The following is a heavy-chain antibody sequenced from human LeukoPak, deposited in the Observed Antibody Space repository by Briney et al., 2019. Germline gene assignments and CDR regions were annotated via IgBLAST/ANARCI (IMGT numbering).Heavy chain of an antibody. V-gene: IGHV3-21*01. Sequence: GGSLRLSCAASRFTFGTYSMNWVRQAPGKGLEWVSSISSSSTYIYYADSVKGRFTISRDNAKNSLYLQMNSLRAEDTAVYYCARDRPYSSGWTVYYMDVWGKGTTVTVSS. J-gene: IGHJ6*03. CDR3: ARDRPYSSGWTVYYMDV. CDR1: RFTFGTYS. D-gene: IGHD6-19*01. CDR2: ISSSSTYI.